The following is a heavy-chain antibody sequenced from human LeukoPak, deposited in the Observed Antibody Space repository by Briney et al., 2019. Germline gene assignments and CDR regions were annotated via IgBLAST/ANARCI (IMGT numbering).Heavy chain of an antibody. CDR2: ISSSGSTI. D-gene: IGHD2-2*01. CDR1: GFTFSDSP. CDR3: ASDSLYCSSTSCSFDY. V-gene: IGHV3-11*04. Sequence: GGSLRLSCAASGFTFSDSPMTWIRQAPGKGLEWVSYISSSGSTIYYADSVKGRFTISRDNAKNSLYLQMNSLRAEDTAVYYCASDSLYCSSTSCSFDYWGQGTLVTVSS. J-gene: IGHJ4*02.